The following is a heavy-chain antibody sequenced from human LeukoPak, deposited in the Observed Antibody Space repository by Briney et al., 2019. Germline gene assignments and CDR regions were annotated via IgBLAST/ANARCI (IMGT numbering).Heavy chain of an antibody. CDR3: AREDYGDYRHPLGAFDI. CDR2: ISYDGSNK. Sequence: GGSLRLSCAASGFTFSSYAMSWVRQAPGKGLEWVAVISYDGSNKYYADSVKGRFTISRDNSKNTLYLQMNSLRAEDTAVYYCAREDYGDYRHPLGAFDIWGQGTMVTVSS. CDR1: GFTFSSYA. J-gene: IGHJ3*02. D-gene: IGHD4-17*01. V-gene: IGHV3-30-3*01.